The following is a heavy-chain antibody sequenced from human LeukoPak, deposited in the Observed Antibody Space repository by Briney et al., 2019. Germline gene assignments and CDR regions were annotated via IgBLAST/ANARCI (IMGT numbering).Heavy chain of an antibody. CDR3: ARDSMVRGVFADY. J-gene: IGHJ4*02. CDR1: GFTVSSNY. Sequence: GGSLRLSCAASGFTVSSNYMSWVRQAPGKGLEWVSVIYSGGSTYYADSVKGRFTISRDNSKNTLYLQMNSLRAEDTAVYYCARDSMVRGVFADYWGQGTLVTVSS. V-gene: IGHV3-66*01. CDR2: IYSGGST. D-gene: IGHD3-10*01.